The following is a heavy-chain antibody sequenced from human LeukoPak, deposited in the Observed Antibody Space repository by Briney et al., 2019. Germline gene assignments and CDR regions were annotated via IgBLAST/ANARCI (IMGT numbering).Heavy chain of an antibody. CDR1: GFTLSSYS. CDR3: ARDSGGARFFNRFDP. V-gene: IGHV3-21*01. CDR2: ISTSSSYI. Sequence: PGGSLRLSCAASGFTLSSYSMNWVRQASGKGLEWVSFISTSSSYIYYADSVKGRFTISRDNAKNSLFLQMNSLRAEDTALYYCARDSGGARFFNRFDPWGQGVLVTVSS. J-gene: IGHJ5*02. D-gene: IGHD3-10*01.